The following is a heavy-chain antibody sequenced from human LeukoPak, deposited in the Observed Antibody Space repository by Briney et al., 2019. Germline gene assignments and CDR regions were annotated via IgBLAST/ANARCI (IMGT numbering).Heavy chain of an antibody. D-gene: IGHD6-13*01. J-gene: IGHJ6*02. CDR2: ISYDGSNK. CDR3: AKVRARTSYSSSWYGYYYYGMDV. V-gene: IGHV3-30*18. Sequence: QPGGSLRLSCAASGFTFSSYGMHWVRQAPGKGLEWVAVISYDGSNKYYADSVKGRFTISRDNSKNTLYLQMNSLRAEDTAVYYCAKVRARTSYSSSWYGYYYYGMDVWGQGTTVTVSS. CDR1: GFTFSSYG.